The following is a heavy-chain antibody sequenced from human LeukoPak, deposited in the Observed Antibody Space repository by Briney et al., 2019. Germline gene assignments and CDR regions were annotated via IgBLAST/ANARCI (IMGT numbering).Heavy chain of an antibody. J-gene: IGHJ2*01. CDR2: ISYSRSS. CDR1: CGSVSSGRFY. Sequence: SETLSLTCTVSCGSVSSGRFYWTWIRQPPGKGLEWFGYISYSRSSTYNHSLKSRVTISVDTSKNQFSLQLRSVTAADTAVYYCARSYCGSDCYSGTYWYFDRWGRGTLVTVSS. D-gene: IGHD2-21*02. V-gene: IGHV4-61*01. CDR3: ARSYCGSDCYSGTYWYFDR.